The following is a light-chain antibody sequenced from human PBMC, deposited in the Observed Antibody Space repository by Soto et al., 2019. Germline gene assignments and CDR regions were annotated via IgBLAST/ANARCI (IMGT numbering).Light chain of an antibody. CDR2: DDN. CDR3: GSWNSSLSDYV. Sequence: QSVLTQPPSVSAAPGQKVTISCSGSSSNIGGNSVSWYQQLPGTAPKLLIYDDNKRPSGIPDRCSGSKSGTSATLGITGFQTGDEADYYCGSWNSSLSDYVLGNGTKVTVL. CDR1: SSNIGGNS. J-gene: IGLJ1*01. V-gene: IGLV1-51*01.